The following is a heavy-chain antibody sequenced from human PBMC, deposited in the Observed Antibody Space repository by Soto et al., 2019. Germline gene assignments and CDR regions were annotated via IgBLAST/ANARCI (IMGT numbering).Heavy chain of an antibody. CDR1: GGSFSGYY. J-gene: IGHJ5*02. CDR2: INHSGST. D-gene: IGHD2-15*01. V-gene: IGHV4-34*01. Sequence: SETLSLTCAVYGGSFSGYYWSWIRQPPGKGLEWIGEINHSGSTNYNPSLKSRVTISVDTSKNQFSLKLSSVTAADTAVYYCARRNSCLPSGGSCYPFDPWGQGTLVTVSS. CDR3: ARRNSCLPSGGSCYPFDP.